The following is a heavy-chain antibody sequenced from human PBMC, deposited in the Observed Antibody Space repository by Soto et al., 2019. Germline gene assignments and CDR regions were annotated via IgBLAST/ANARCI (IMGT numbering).Heavy chain of an antibody. D-gene: IGHD3-3*02. CDR2: IWYDRSNK. J-gene: IGHJ4*02. Sequence: GGSLRLSCAASGFTFSSYGMHWVRQAPGKGLEWVAVIWYDRSNKYYADSVKGRFTISRDNSKNTLYLQMNSLRAEDTAVYYCARFISKSGGFDYWGQGTLVTVSS. CDR1: GFTFSSYG. CDR3: ARFISKSGGFDY. V-gene: IGHV3-33*01.